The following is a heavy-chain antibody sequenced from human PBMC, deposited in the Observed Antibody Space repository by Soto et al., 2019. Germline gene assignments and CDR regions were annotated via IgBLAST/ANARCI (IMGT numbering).Heavy chain of an antibody. D-gene: IGHD4-17*01. CDR1: GGSISSSSYY. V-gene: IGHV4-39*01. CDR3: ARHHPDYGEKPPTYYYYYYMDV. J-gene: IGHJ6*03. Sequence: TLSLTCTVSGGSISSSSYYWGWIRQPPGKGLEWIGSIYYSGSTYYNPSLKSRVTISVDTSKNQFSLKLSSVTAADTAVYYCARHHPDYGEKPPTYYYYYYMDVWGKGTTVTVSS. CDR2: IYYSGST.